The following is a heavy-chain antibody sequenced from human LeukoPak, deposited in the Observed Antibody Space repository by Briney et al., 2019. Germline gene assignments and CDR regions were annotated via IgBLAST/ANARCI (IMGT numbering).Heavy chain of an antibody. V-gene: IGHV3-11*06. CDR2: ITRNGRDT. D-gene: IGHD1-26*01. CDR3: AGVRGSYSFDY. Sequence: GSLRLPCAASAFTFSDNYMSCIRQPPGKGLQWFSYITRNGRDTNYADSVKGRFTISRDNANNSLYLQMNCVRAEDTAVYYFAGVRGSYSFDYWGQGTLVTVSS. CDR1: AFTFSDNY. J-gene: IGHJ4*02.